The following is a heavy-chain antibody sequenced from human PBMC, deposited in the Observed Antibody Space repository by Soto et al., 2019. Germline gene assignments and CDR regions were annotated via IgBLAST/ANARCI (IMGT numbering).Heavy chain of an antibody. J-gene: IGHJ6*02. Sequence: SVKVSCKASGGTFSSYAMNWVRQAPGQGLEWMGWINTNTGNPTYAQGFTGRFVFSLDTSVSTAYLQICSLKAEDTAVYYCAREYYDILTGHSPLYYYYGMDVWGQGTTVTVSS. D-gene: IGHD3-9*01. CDR2: INTNTGNP. CDR3: AREYYDILTGHSPLYYYYGMDV. V-gene: IGHV7-4-1*01. CDR1: GGTFSSYA.